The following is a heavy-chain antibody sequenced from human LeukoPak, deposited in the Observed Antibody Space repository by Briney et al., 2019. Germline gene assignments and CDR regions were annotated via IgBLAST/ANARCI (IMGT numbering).Heavy chain of an antibody. D-gene: IGHD3-10*01. CDR3: AGRMVRGVRAWFDP. V-gene: IGHV1-46*01. CDR1: GYTFTNYY. CDR2: ISPRGGST. J-gene: IGHJ5*02. Sequence: ASVKVSCKASGYTFTNYYMHWVRQAPGQGLEWLGLISPRGGSTWYAQRFQGRVTMTRDMSTSTDYMELSSLRSEDTAVYYCAGRMVRGVRAWFDPWGQGTLVTVSS.